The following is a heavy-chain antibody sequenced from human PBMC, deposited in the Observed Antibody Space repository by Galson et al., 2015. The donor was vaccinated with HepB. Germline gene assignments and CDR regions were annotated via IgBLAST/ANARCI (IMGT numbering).Heavy chain of an antibody. V-gene: IGHV7-4-1*02. J-gene: IGHJ6*03. CDR3: ARTLIWSGYLTNYYYYYMDV. CDR1: GCTFTSYA. D-gene: IGHD3-3*01. CDR2: INTNTGNP. Sequence: SVKVSCKASGCTFTSYAMNWVRQAPGQGLEWMGWINTNTGNPTYAQGFTGRFVFSLDTSVSTAYLQISSLKAEDTAVYYCARTLIWSGYLTNYYYYYMDVWGQGTTVTVSS.